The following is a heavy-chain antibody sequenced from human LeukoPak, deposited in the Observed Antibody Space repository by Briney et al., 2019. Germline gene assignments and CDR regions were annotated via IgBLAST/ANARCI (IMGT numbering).Heavy chain of an antibody. D-gene: IGHD2-2*02. CDR1: GFTFSSYS. CDR2: ISSSSSYI. J-gene: IGHJ6*02. V-gene: IGHV3-21*01. CDR3: AKDGRGAAIFYYYGMDV. Sequence: GGSLRLSCAASGFTFSSYSMNWVRQAPGKGLEWVSSISSSSSYIYYADSVKGRFTISRDNSKNTLYLQMNSLRAEGTAVYYCAKDGRGAAIFYYYGMDVWGQGTTVTVSS.